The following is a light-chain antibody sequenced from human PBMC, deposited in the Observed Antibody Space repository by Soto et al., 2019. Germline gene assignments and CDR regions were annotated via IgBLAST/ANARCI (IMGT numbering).Light chain of an antibody. J-gene: IGKJ4*01. CDR2: WAS. Sequence: DSVMTQFPDSLAVSIGERATINCKSSQSVLYSSNNKNYLAWYQQKPGQPPKLLIYWASTRESGVPDRFSGSGSGTDFTLTISSLRAEDVAVYYCQQYYSIPLTFGGGTKV. CDR3: QQYYSIPLT. V-gene: IGKV4-1*01. CDR1: QSVLYSSNNKNY.